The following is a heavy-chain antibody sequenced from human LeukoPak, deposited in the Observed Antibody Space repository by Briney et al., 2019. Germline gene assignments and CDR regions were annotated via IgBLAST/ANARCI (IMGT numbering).Heavy chain of an antibody. CDR3: ARGSPYGRNWFDP. CDR1: GGCFSGYY. D-gene: IGHD3-10*01. V-gene: IGHV4-34*01. Sequence: SETLSLTCAVYGGCFSGYYWSWIRQPPGKGLEWIGEINHSGSTNYNPSLKSRVTISVDTSKNQFSLKLSSVTAADTAVYYCARGSPYGRNWFDPWGQGTLVTVSS. J-gene: IGHJ5*02. CDR2: INHSGST.